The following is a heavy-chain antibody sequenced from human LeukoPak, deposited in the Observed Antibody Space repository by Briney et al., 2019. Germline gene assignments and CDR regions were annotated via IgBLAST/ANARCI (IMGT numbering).Heavy chain of an antibody. V-gene: IGHV4-38-2*02. Sequence: SETLSLTCTVSGSSISSGYYWGWIRQPPGKGLEWIGAVYHSGSTSYNPSVKSRFTISVDTSKNQFSLKLTSVTAADTAVYYCARVGGVLVVIGPFDYWGQGTLVTVSS. J-gene: IGHJ4*02. CDR3: ARVGGVLVVIGPFDY. CDR1: GSSISSGYY. CDR2: VYHSGST. D-gene: IGHD3-22*01.